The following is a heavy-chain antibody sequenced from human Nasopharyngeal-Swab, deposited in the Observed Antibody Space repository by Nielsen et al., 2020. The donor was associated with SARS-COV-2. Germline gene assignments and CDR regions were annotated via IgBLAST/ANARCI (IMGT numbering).Heavy chain of an antibody. CDR1: GFTFSSYG. V-gene: IGHV3-33*05. D-gene: IGHD1-26*01. Sequence: GGSLRLSCAASGFTFSSYGMHWVRQAPGKGLEWVAVISYDGSNKYYADSVKGRFTISRDNSKNTLYLQMNSLRAEDTAVYYCAKDGIVGATGGYWGQGTLVTVSS. CDR3: AKDGIVGATGGY. J-gene: IGHJ4*02. CDR2: ISYDGSNK.